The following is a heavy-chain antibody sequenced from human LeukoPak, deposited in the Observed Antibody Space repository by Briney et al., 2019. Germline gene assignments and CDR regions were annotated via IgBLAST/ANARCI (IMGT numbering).Heavy chain of an antibody. J-gene: IGHJ4*02. CDR3: ARDPTGGSSWKFFDY. CDR2: ISSSSSYI. CDR1: GFTFSSYS. D-gene: IGHD6-13*01. Sequence: GGSLRLSCAASGFTFSSYSMNWVRQAPGKGLEWVSSISSSSSYIYYADSVKGRFTISRDNAKNSLYLQMNSLRAEDTAVYYCARDPTGGSSWKFFDYRGQGTLVTVSS. V-gene: IGHV3-21*01.